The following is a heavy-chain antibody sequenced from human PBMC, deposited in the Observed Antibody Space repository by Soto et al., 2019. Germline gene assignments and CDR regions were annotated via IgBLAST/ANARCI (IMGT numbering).Heavy chain of an antibody. Sequence: EVQLVESGGGLVQPGGSLRLSCAASGFTVSSKYMSWVRQAPGKGLEWVSLIQNVGPTYYADSVKGRFTISRDTSENTLHLDMDSLSTVETAVYYWARDDVLCDGGRCYGVPLDGWGKGTTVTVSS. CDR3: ARDDVLCDGGRCYGVPLDG. J-gene: IGHJ6*04. V-gene: IGHV3-66*01. CDR2: IQNVGPT. CDR1: GFTVSSKY. D-gene: IGHD2-15*01.